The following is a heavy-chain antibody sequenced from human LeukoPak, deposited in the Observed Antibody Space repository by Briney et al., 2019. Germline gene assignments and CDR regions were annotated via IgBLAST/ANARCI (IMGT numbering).Heavy chain of an antibody. CDR2: IKQDGSEK. V-gene: IGHV3-7*01. Sequence: SGRSLRLSCAASGFTFSSYGMHWVRQAPGKGLEWVANIKQDGSEKYYVDSVKGRFTISRDNAKNSLYLQMNSLRAEDTAVYYCARDDGTGLDYWGQGTLVTVSS. D-gene: IGHD3/OR15-3a*01. CDR3: ARDDGTGLDY. CDR1: GFTFSSYG. J-gene: IGHJ4*02.